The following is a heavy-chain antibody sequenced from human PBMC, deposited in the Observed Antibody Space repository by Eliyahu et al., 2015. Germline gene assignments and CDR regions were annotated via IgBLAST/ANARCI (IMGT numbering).Heavy chain of an antibody. J-gene: IGHJ4*02. Sequence: QVQLQESGPGLVKPSETLSLTCTVXGGSISSYYWXWIRQPAGKGLEWIGRIYTSGSTNYNPSLKSRVTMSVDTSKNQFSLKLSSVTAADTAVYYCARNSGYCSGGSCYSRYFDYWGQGTLVTVSS. CDR3: ARNSGYCSGGSCYSRYFDY. V-gene: IGHV4-4*07. D-gene: IGHD2-15*01. CDR2: IYTSGST. CDR1: GGSISSYY.